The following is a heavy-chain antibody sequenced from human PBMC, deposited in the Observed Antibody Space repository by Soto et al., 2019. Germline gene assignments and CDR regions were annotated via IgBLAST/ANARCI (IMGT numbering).Heavy chain of an antibody. Sequence: ASVKVSCKASGYTFTSYYVHWVRQAPGQGLEWMGIINPSGGSTSYAQKFQGRVTMTRDTSTSTVYMELSSLRSEDTAVYYCARDQPGDSSSWNRQDAFDIWGQGTMVTVSS. CDR2: INPSGGST. V-gene: IGHV1-46*01. D-gene: IGHD6-13*01. CDR1: GYTFTSYY. CDR3: ARDQPGDSSSWNRQDAFDI. J-gene: IGHJ3*02.